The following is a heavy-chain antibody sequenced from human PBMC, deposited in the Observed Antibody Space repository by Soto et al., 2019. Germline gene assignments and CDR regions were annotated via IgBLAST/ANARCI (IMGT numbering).Heavy chain of an antibody. D-gene: IGHD3-22*01. CDR1: GGTFSSYA. CDR3: ARDRGNYYDSSGYYSQHTLDY. J-gene: IGHJ4*02. CDR2: IIPIFGTA. Sequence: SVKVSCKASGGTFSSYAISWVRQAPGQGLEWMGGIIPIFGTANYAQKFQGRVTITADESTSTAYMELSSLRSEDTAVYYCARDRGNYYDSSGYYSQHTLDYWGQ. V-gene: IGHV1-69*13.